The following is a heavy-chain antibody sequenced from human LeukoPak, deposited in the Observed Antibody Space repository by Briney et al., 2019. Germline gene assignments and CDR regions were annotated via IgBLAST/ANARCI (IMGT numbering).Heavy chain of an antibody. CDR3: XXXXXFGVVIVNY. CDR2: ISGSGGST. D-gene: IGHD3-3*01. V-gene: IGHV3-23*01. J-gene: IGHJ4*02. CDR1: GFTFSSYA. Sequence: GGSLRLSCAASGFTFSSYAMSWVRQAPGKGLEWVSAISGSGGSTYYADSVKGRFTISRDNSKNTLYLQMNSLRAEDTAVYYXXXXXXFGVVIVNYWGQGTLVTVSS.